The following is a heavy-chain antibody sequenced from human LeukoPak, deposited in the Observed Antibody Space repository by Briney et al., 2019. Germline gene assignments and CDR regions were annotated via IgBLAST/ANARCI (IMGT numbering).Heavy chain of an antibody. Sequence: GESLKISCKGSGYSFTSYWIGWVRQMPGKGLEWMGIIYPGDSDTRYSPSFQGQVTISADKSISTAYLRWSSLKASDTAMYYCARLFMQAGYYFDYWGQGTLVTVSS. V-gene: IGHV5-51*01. CDR1: GYSFTSYW. D-gene: IGHD3-16*01. CDR3: ARLFMQAGYYFDY. J-gene: IGHJ4*02. CDR2: IYPGDSDT.